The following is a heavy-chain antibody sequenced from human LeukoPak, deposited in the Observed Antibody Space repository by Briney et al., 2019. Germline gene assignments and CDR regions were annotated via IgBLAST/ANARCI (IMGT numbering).Heavy chain of an antibody. CDR2: ISAYNGNT. CDR3: ASGVGARGERRFDY. D-gene: IGHD1-26*01. CDR1: GYTFTSYG. Sequence: ASVKVSCKASGYTFTSYGISWVRQAPGQGLEWMGWISAYNGNTNYAQELQGRVTMTTDTSTSTAYMELRSLRSDDTAVYYCASGVGARGERRFDYWGQGTLVTVSS. J-gene: IGHJ4*02. V-gene: IGHV1-18*01.